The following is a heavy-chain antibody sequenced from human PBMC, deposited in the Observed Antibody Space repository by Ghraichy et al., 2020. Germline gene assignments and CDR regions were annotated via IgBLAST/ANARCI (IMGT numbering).Heavy chain of an antibody. Sequence: SETLSLTCTVSGYSISSGYYWGWIRQPPGKGLEWIGSIYHSGSTYYNPSLKSRVTISVDTSKNQFSLKLSSVTAADTAVYYCARGGRRVGGNSAFDYWGQGTLVTVSS. CDR3: ARGGRRVGGNSAFDY. D-gene: IGHD4-23*01. CDR1: GYSISSGYY. J-gene: IGHJ4*02. CDR2: IYHSGST. V-gene: IGHV4-38-2*02.